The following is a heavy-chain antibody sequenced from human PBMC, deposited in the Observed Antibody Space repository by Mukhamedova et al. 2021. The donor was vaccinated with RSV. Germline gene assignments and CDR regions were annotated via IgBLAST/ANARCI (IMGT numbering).Heavy chain of an antibody. J-gene: IGHJ4*02. CDR3: ARFVGPYSNGDC. V-gene: IGHV4-59*10. Sequence: GGTNYNPSLKSRVTMSVDTSKNQFSLRLSYVTAADSAVYYCARFVGPYSNGDCWGQGALVTVSS. D-gene: IGHD4-11*01. CDR2: GGT.